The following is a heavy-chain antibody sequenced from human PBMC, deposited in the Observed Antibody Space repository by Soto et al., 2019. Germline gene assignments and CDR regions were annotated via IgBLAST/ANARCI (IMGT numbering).Heavy chain of an antibody. D-gene: IGHD3-9*01. CDR2: IGQDGSEK. V-gene: IGHV3-7*01. Sequence: EVQLVESGGGLVQPGGSLRLSCAASGFPFSSYLMSWVRQAPGKGLEWVANIGQDGSEKYYVGSVKGRFTISRDNAKNSLYLKMDSLRAEDTVIYYCSRYICGRATGSAKWGQGTLVIVSS. CDR1: GFPFSSYL. J-gene: IGHJ4*02. CDR3: SRYICGRATGSAK.